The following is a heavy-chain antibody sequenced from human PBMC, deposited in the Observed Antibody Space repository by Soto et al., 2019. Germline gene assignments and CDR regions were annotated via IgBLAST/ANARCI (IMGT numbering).Heavy chain of an antibody. V-gene: IGHV3-30*18. CDR1: GFTFSSYG. CDR3: AKDPSPYNWNYEYFDY. J-gene: IGHJ4*02. CDR2: ISYDGSNK. Sequence: SLRLSCAASGFTFSSYGMHWVRQAPGKGLEWVAVISYDGSNKYYADSVKGRFTISRDNSKTTLYLQMNSLRAEDTAVYYCAKDPSPYNWNYEYFDYWGQGTLVTVSS. D-gene: IGHD1-7*01.